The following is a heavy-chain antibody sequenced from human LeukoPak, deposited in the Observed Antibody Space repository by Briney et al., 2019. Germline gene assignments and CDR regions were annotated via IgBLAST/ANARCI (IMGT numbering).Heavy chain of an antibody. J-gene: IGHJ4*02. CDR3: ARAFHSGYDLEGFDY. V-gene: IGHV4-31*03. CDR1: GGSISSGGYY. D-gene: IGHD5-12*01. Sequence: SQTLSLTCTVSGGSISSGGYYWSWIRQHPGKGLEWIGYIYYSESTYYHPSLKSRVTISVDTSKNQFSLKLSSVTAADTAVYYCARAFHSGYDLEGFDYWGQGTLVTVSS. CDR2: IYYSEST.